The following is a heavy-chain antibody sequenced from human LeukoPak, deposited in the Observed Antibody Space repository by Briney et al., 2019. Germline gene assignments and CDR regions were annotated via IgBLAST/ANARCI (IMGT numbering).Heavy chain of an antibody. CDR3: ARVNIEDRQSVSDAYDY. J-gene: IGHJ4*02. CDR1: GDTFSNFA. D-gene: IGHD6-6*01. V-gene: IGHV1-69*04. CDR2: IIATLDMS. Sequence: SVKVSCKASGDTFSNFAISWVRQAPGQGLEWVGRIIATLDMSNYAQKFQGRVTVTADKSTNTAYMELSSLRSDDKAVYYCARVNIEDRQSVSDAYDYWGQGTMVTVSS.